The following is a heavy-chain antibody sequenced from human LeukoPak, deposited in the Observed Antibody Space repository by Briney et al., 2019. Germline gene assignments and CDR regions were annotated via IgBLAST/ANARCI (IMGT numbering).Heavy chain of an antibody. CDR1: GFTLSSYN. Sequence: PGGALRLSCAASGFTLSSYNMNWVRPAPGEGLGWGSSISSSSSYIYYADSVKGRFTISRDNAKNSLYLQMNSLRAEDTAVYYCARDLFGWELLGGSAFDIWGQGTMVTVSS. CDR3: ARDLFGWELLGGSAFDI. CDR2: ISSSSSYI. V-gene: IGHV3-21*01. D-gene: IGHD1-26*01. J-gene: IGHJ3*02.